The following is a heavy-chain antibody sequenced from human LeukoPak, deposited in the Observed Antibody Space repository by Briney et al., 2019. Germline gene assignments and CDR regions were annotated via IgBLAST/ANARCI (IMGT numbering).Heavy chain of an antibody. Sequence: GALRLSCAASGFTFSSYWMSWVRQAPGKGLEWVANIKQDGSEKYYVDSVKGRFTISRDNAKNSLYLQMNSLRAEDTAVYYCAREVPVATTIDYWGQGTLVTVSS. J-gene: IGHJ4*02. CDR2: IKQDGSEK. D-gene: IGHD5-12*01. CDR1: GFTFSSYW. V-gene: IGHV3-7*01. CDR3: AREVPVATTIDY.